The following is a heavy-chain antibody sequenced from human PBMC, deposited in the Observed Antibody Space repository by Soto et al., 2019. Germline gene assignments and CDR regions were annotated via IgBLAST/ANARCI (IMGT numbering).Heavy chain of an antibody. V-gene: IGHV4-59*12. D-gene: IGHD6-19*01. Sequence: SETLSLTCTVSGGSISSYYWSWIRQPPGKGLEWIGYIYYSGSTNYNPSLKSRVTISVDTSKNQFSLKLSSVTAADTAVYYCGAVAGDFDYWGQGTLVTVSS. CDR2: IYYSGST. CDR3: GAVAGDFDY. J-gene: IGHJ4*02. CDR1: GGSISSYY.